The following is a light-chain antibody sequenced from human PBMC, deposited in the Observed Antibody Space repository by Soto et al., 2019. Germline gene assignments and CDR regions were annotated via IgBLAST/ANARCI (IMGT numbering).Light chain of an antibody. Sequence: QSALTQPASVSGSPGQSITISCTGTRSDVGRYNYVSWYQQHPGKAPKLLIYEVTYRPSGVSTRFSASKSGSTASLTISGIQAEDEADYYCSSYTSSSTLDVVFGGGTKVTVL. J-gene: IGLJ2*01. V-gene: IGLV2-14*01. CDR3: SSYTSSSTLDVV. CDR1: RSDVGRYNY. CDR2: EVT.